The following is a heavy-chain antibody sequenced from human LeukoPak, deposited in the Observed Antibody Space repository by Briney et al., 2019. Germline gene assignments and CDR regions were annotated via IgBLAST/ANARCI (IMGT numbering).Heavy chain of an antibody. Sequence: GGSLRLSCAASGFTFSNAWMSWVRQAPGQGPEWVGRIKSKGGGGTIDYASPVKGRFTISRDDSKNTLYLQMNSLRTDDTAVYYCSKDIPHTRAWALKYWGQGALVTVSS. D-gene: IGHD2-21*01. CDR2: IKSKGGGGTI. J-gene: IGHJ4*02. V-gene: IGHV3-15*01. CDR1: GFTFSNAW. CDR3: SKDIPHTRAWALKY.